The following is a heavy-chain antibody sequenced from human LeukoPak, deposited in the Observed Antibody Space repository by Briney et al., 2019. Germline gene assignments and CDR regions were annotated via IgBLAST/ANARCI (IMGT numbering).Heavy chain of an antibody. J-gene: IGHJ4*02. D-gene: IGHD3-10*01. V-gene: IGHV4-59*01. CDR1: GGSISSYY. CDR3: ARGITMVPYYFDY. CDR2: IYYSGST. Sequence: SETLSLTCTVSGGSISSYYWSWIQQPPGKGLEWIGYIYYSGSTNYNPSLKSRVTISVDTSKNQFSLKLSSVTAADTAVYYCARGITMVPYYFDYWGQGTLVTVSS.